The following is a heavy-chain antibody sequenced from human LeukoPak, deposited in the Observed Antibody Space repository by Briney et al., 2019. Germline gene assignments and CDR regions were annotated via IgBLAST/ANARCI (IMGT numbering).Heavy chain of an antibody. Sequence: GGSLRLSCAASGFTFSDYYVSWIRQAPGKGLEWVSYISSSGSTMYYADSVKGRFTISRDNAKNSLYLQMNSLRAEDTAVYYCARRGYGIAAAGFDWGQGTLVTVSS. CDR1: GFTFSDYY. D-gene: IGHD6-13*01. CDR2: ISSSGSTM. J-gene: IGHJ4*02. V-gene: IGHV3-11*01. CDR3: ARRGYGIAAAGFD.